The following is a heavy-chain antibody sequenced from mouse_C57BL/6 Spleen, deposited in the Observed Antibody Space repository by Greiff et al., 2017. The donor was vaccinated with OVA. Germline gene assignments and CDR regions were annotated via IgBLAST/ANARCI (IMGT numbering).Heavy chain of an antibody. Sequence: VQLQQSGAELVKPGASNHFSCKASGYTFTSYWMHWVKQRPGQGLEWIGMIHPNSGSTNYNEKFKSKATLTVDKSSSTAYMQLSSLTSEDSAVYYCAREGVFLGAMDYWGQGTSVTVSS. CDR1: GYTFTSYW. J-gene: IGHJ4*01. CDR3: AREGVFLGAMDY. CDR2: IHPNSGST. V-gene: IGHV1-64*01. D-gene: IGHD3-3*01.